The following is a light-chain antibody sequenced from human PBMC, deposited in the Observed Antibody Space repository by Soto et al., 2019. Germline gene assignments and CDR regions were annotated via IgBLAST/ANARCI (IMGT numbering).Light chain of an antibody. J-gene: IGKJ1*01. V-gene: IGKV4-1*01. CDR1: QSVLYSSNNKNY. Sequence: DIVMTQSPDSLAVSLGERATINCKSSQSVLYSSNNKNYLAWYQQKPGQPPKLLIYWASTRESGVPDRFSGSGSGTDFTLNISCLQAEDVAVYYCQQYFRPWTFGQGIKVEIK. CDR2: WAS. CDR3: QQYFRPWT.